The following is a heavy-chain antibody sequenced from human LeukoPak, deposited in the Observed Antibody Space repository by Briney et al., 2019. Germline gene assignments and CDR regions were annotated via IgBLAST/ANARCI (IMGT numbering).Heavy chain of an antibody. D-gene: IGHD4-11*01. J-gene: IGHJ6*03. Sequence: GGSLRLSCAASGFTFSSYGMHWVRQAPGKGLEWVAVISYDGSNKYYADSVKGRFTISRDNSKNTLYLQMNSLRAEDTAVYYCARVPGTVYYDYMDVWGIGTTVTVAS. CDR1: GFTFSSYG. CDR3: ARVPGTVYYDYMDV. V-gene: IGHV3-30*03. CDR2: ISYDGSNK.